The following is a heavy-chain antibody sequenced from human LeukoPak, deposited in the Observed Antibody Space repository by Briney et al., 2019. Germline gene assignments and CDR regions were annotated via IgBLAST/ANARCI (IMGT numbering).Heavy chain of an antibody. Sequence: PGGSLRLSCAASGFTFSSYGMHWVRQAPGKGLEWVAVISYDGSNKYYADSVKGRFTISRDNSKNTLYLQMNSLRAEDTAVYYCAKDAYYFDFDYWGQGTLVTVSS. CDR3: AKDAYYFDFDY. CDR1: GFTFSSYG. D-gene: IGHD3-10*01. CDR2: ISYDGSNK. V-gene: IGHV3-30*18. J-gene: IGHJ4*02.